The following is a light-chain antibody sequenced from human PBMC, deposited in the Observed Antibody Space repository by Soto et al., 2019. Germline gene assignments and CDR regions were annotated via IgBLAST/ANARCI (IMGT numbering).Light chain of an antibody. J-gene: IGKJ4*01. CDR1: QGISTY. Sequence: DIQMTQSPSSLSASVGDRVTITCRASQGISTYLAWYQQKPGKVPKLLIYAASTLRSGVPSRFSGSGSGTDFTLTISSLQPEDVATYYCQKYNSALLSVGGGTKVEIK. CDR2: AAS. CDR3: QKYNSALLS. V-gene: IGKV1-27*01.